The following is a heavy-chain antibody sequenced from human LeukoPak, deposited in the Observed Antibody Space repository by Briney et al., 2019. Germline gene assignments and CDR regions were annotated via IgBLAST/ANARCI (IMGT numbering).Heavy chain of an antibody. V-gene: IGHV4-61*05. CDR2: IYYSGST. D-gene: IGHD2-2*01. CDR3: ARGGTRPDYYFDY. Sequence: SETLSLTCTVSGGSISSSSYYWGWIRQPPGKGLEWIGYIYYSGSTNYNPSLKSRVTISVDTSKNQFSLKLSSVTAADTAVYYCARGGTRPDYYFDYWGQGTLLTVSS. J-gene: IGHJ4*02. CDR1: GGSISSSSYY.